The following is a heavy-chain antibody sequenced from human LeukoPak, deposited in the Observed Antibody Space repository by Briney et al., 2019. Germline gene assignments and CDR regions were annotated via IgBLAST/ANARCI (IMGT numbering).Heavy chain of an antibody. Sequence: RSSETLSLTCAVYGGSFSGHYWSWLRKPPGKGLEWIGEINHSGSTNYNPPLKSRVTISVDTSKNQFSLKLSSVTAADTAVYYCARGGAHYYDSSGYPTPFDPWGQGTLVTVSS. CDR3: ARGGAHYYDSSGYPTPFDP. J-gene: IGHJ5*02. CDR2: INHSGST. CDR1: GGSFSGHY. V-gene: IGHV4-34*01. D-gene: IGHD3-22*01.